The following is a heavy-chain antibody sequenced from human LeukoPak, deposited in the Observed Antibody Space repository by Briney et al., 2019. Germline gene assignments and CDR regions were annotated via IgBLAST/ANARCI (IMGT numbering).Heavy chain of an antibody. CDR2: INPNSGGT. D-gene: IGHD5-12*01. CDR3: ARATTLVATIGSMGY. V-gene: IGHV1-2*02. CDR1: GYTFTGYY. Sequence: ASAKVSCKASGYTFTGYYMHWVRHAPGQGLEWMGWINPNSGGTNYAQEFQGRVTMTRDTSISTAYMELSRLRSDDTAVYYCARATTLVATIGSMGYWGQGTLVTVSS. J-gene: IGHJ4*02.